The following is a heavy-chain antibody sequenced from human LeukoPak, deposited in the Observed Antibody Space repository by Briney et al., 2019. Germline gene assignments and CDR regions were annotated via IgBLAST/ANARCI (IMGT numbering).Heavy chain of an antibody. CDR2: IYSGGTT. J-gene: IGHJ3*02. D-gene: IGHD1-26*01. CDR3: ATDSDSGIPHGAFDI. CDR1: GFTVSSKY. V-gene: IGHV3-53*01. Sequence: PGGSLRLSCAASGFTVSSKYMSWVRQAPGKGLEWVSVIYSGGTTYYADSVKGRFTISRDNSKNTLYLQMNSLRAEDTAVYYCATDSDSGIPHGAFDIWGQGTMVTVSP.